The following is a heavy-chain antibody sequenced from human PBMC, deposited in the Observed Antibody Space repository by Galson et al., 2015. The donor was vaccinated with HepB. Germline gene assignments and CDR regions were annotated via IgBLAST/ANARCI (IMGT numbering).Heavy chain of an antibody. D-gene: IGHD1-26*01. Sequence: SVKVSCKASGYTFSSYGVTWVRQAPGQGLEWMGRISAYNDNTDSAQKFQGRVTMTTDISTSTAYMELRSLRSDDTAVYYCAREGGTYSFADYWGQGTLVTVSS. J-gene: IGHJ4*02. CDR1: GYTFSSYG. CDR2: ISAYNDNT. CDR3: AREGGTYSFADY. V-gene: IGHV1-18*01.